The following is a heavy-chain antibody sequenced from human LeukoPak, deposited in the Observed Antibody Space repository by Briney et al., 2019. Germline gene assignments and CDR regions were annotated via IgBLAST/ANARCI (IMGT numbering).Heavy chain of an antibody. D-gene: IGHD3-22*01. CDR1: GGTFSSYA. V-gene: IGHV1-69*06. CDR2: IIPIFGTA. CDR3: ARDRRVNYYDSSGYFGDAFDI. Sequence: ASVKVSCKASGGTFSSYAISWVRQAPGQGLEWMGGIIPIFGTANYAQKFQGRVTITADKSTSTAYMELSSLRSEDTAVYYCARDRRVNYYDSSGYFGDAFDIWGQGTMVTVSS. J-gene: IGHJ3*02.